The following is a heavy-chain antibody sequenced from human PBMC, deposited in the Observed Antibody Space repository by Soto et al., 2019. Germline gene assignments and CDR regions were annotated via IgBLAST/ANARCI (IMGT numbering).Heavy chain of an antibody. CDR2: IYHSGST. V-gene: IGHV4-61*08. D-gene: IGHD3-22*01. Sequence: SETLSLTCTVSGGSISSRDCRWIWNHQPPGKGLEWIGYIYHSGSTNYNPSLKSRVTISVDTSKNQFSLKLSSVTAADTAVYYCARFDYYDSSGYLDFGPKWGQGTLVTVSS. CDR3: ARFDYYDSSGYLDFGPK. CDR1: GGSISSRDCR. J-gene: IGHJ4*02.